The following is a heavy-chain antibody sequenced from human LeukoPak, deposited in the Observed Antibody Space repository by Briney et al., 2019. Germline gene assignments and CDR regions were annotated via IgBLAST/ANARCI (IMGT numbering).Heavy chain of an antibody. V-gene: IGHV3-73*01. CDR1: GVTFSGSA. J-gene: IGHJ4*02. D-gene: IGHD3-10*01. Sequence: GGSLRLSCAASGVTFSGSAMHWVRQASGKGLEWVGRIRSKANSYATAYAASVKGRFTISRDDSKNTAYLQMNSLKTEDTAVYYCTRPRGGFGNQGEDYWGQGTLVTVSS. CDR3: TRPRGGFGNQGEDY. CDR2: IRSKANSYAT.